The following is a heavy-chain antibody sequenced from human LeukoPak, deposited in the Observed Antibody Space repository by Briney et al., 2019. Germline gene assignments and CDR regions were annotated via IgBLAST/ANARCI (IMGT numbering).Heavy chain of an antibody. CDR1: GYSFTSYW. Sequence: GESLKISCKGSGYSFTSYWIGWVRQMPGKGLEWMGIIYPGDSDTRYSPSFQGQVTISADKSIGAAYLQWSSLKASDTAMYYCARPGGGYYDSSGYYPGAFDIWGQGTMVTVSS. D-gene: IGHD3-22*01. J-gene: IGHJ3*02. V-gene: IGHV5-51*01. CDR2: IYPGDSDT. CDR3: ARPGGGYYDSSGYYPGAFDI.